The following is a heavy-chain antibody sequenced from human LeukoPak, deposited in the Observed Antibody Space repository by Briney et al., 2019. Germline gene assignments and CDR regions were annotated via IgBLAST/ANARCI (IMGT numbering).Heavy chain of an antibody. D-gene: IGHD6-6*01. CDR1: GYTLTSYY. V-gene: IGHV1-46*01. J-gene: IGHJ4*02. CDR3: AREYSSSASDY. Sequence: ASVKVSCKASGYTLTSYYLHWVRQAPGQGLEWMAIINPSGGSTSYAQKFQGRVTMTRDTSTSTVYMELSSLRSEDTAVYYCAREYSSSASDYWGQGTLVTVSS. CDR2: INPSGGST.